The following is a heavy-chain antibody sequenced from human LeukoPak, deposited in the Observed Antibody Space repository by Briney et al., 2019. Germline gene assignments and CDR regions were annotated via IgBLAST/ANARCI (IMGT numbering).Heavy chain of an antibody. V-gene: IGHV1-2*02. CDR3: ASGYGDYSPDY. J-gene: IGHJ4*02. Sequence: ASVKVSCKASGYTFTGHYMHWVRQAPGQGLEWMGWINPNSGGTNSAQKFQGRVTMTRDTSISTAYMELSRLRSDDTAVYYCASGYGDYSPDYWGQGTLVTVSS. CDR2: INPNSGGT. CDR1: GYTFTGHY. D-gene: IGHD4-17*01.